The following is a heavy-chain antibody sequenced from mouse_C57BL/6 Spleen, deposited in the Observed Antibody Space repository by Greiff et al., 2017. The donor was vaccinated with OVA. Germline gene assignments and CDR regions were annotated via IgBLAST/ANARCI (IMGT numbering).Heavy chain of an antibody. J-gene: IGHJ2*01. Sequence: VQLKQSGPELVKPGASVKISCTASGYSFTDYNMNWVKQSHGQSLEWIGVINPNYGTTSYTPKFKGKATLTVDQSSSTAYMQLNSLTSEDSAVYYCASSVDYSYYFDYWGQGTTLTVSS. CDR2: INPNYGTT. CDR1: GYSFTDYN. CDR3: ASSVDYSYYFDY. V-gene: IGHV1-39*01. D-gene: IGHD2-4*01.